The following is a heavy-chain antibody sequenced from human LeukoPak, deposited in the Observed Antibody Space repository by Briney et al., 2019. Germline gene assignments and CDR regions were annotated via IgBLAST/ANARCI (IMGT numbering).Heavy chain of an antibody. Sequence: NSGGSLRLSCAASGFTFSNAWIGWVRQMPGKGLEWMGIISPGDSDPRYSPSFQGQVTISADKSISTAYLEWSSLKASDTAMYYCATYGSGNVGFDYWGRGTLVTVSS. CDR2: ISPGDSDP. CDR1: GFTFSNAW. CDR3: ATYGSGNVGFDY. D-gene: IGHD3-10*01. J-gene: IGHJ4*02. V-gene: IGHV5-51*01.